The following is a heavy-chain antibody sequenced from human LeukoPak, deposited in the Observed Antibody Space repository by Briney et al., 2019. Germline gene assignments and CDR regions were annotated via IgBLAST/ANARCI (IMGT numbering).Heavy chain of an antibody. J-gene: IGHJ4*02. CDR1: GFSFSSYE. V-gene: IGHV3-23*01. D-gene: IGHD2-2*01. CDR2: IGGGSGST. Sequence: GGSLRLSCAASGFSFSSYEMNWVRQSPGKGLEWASAIGGGSGSTYYADSVKGRFTISRDNSKNTLYLQMNTLRAEDTAVYYCAKHVGYCTSSTCHFDYWGQGTLVSVSS. CDR3: AKHVGYCTSSTCHFDY.